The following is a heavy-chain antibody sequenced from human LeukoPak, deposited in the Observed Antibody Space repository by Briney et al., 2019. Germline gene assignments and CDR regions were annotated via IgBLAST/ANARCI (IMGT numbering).Heavy chain of an antibody. CDR3: AKDYGTQPLYYFDY. J-gene: IGHJ4*02. Sequence: GGSLRLSCAASGFTFDDYTMHWVRQAPGKGLEWVSGISWNSGSIGYADSVKGRFTISRDNAKNSLYLQMNSLRAEDMALYYCAKDYGTQPLYYFDYWGQGTLVTVSS. CDR1: GFTFDDYT. CDR2: ISWNSGSI. D-gene: IGHD4-17*01. V-gene: IGHV3-9*03.